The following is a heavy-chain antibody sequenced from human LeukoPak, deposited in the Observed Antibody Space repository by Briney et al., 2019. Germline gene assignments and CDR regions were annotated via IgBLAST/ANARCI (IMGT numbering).Heavy chain of an antibody. CDR3: AKSTIFGVIIIGFYFDY. D-gene: IGHD3-3*01. Sequence: GGSLRLSCAASGFTFSDYAINWVRQAPGKGLEWVSTISGNGGSTYYADSVKGRFTISRDNSKNTLYLQMNSLRVEDTAVYYCAKSTIFGVIIIGFYFDYWGQGTLVTVSS. V-gene: IGHV3-23*01. J-gene: IGHJ4*02. CDR2: ISGNGGST. CDR1: GFTFSDYA.